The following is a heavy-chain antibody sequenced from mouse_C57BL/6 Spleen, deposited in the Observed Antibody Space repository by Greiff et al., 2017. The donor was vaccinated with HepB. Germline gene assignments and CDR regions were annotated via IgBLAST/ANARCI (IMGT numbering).Heavy chain of an antibody. CDR2: IYPSDSET. J-gene: IGHJ3*01. CDR1: GYTFTSYW. V-gene: IGHV1-61*01. CDR3: ARELHWGWFAY. Sequence: VQLQQPGAELVRPGSSVKLSCKASGYTFTSYWMDWVKQRPGQGLEWIGNIYPSDSETHYNQKFKYKATLTVDKSSSTAYMQLSSLTSGDSAVYYCARELHWGWFAYRGQGPLVPVSA. D-gene: IGHD4-1*01.